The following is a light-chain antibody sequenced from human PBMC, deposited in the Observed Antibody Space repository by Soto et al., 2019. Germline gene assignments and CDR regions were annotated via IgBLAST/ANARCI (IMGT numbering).Light chain of an antibody. CDR2: GAS. CDR1: QSVSSK. J-gene: IGKJ1*01. Sequence: EIVMTQSPATLSVSPGERATLSCRASQSVSSKLAWYQQKPGQAPRLLIYGASTRATGIPGRFSGSGSGTEFTLTISSLQSEDFAVYYCQKYYNWPLWTFGQGTKVDIK. V-gene: IGKV3-15*01. CDR3: QKYYNWPLWT.